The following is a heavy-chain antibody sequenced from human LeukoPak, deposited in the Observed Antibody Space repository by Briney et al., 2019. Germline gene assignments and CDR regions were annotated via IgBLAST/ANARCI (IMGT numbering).Heavy chain of an antibody. Sequence: RASVKVSCKASGYTFTSYGISWVRQAPGQGLEWMGWISAYNGNTNYAQKLQGRVTMTTDTSTSTAYMELRSLRSDDTAVYYCARDLSPLRFGNAFDIWGQGTMVTVSS. CDR2: ISAYNGNT. CDR1: GYTFTSYG. J-gene: IGHJ3*02. CDR3: ARDLSPLRFGNAFDI. V-gene: IGHV1-18*01. D-gene: IGHD3-10*01.